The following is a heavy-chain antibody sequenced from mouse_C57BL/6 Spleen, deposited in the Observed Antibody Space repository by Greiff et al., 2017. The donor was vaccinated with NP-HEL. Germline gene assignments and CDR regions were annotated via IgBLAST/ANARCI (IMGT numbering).Heavy chain of an antibody. D-gene: IGHD2-1*01. CDR3: AREDYGNSAWFAY. V-gene: IGHV1-64*01. J-gene: IGHJ3*01. CDR1: GYTFTSYW. Sequence: QVQLQQPGAELVKPGASVKLSCKASGYTFTSYWMHWVKQRPGQGLEWIGMIHPNSGSTNYNEKFKSKATLTVDKSSSTAYMQLSSLTSEDSAVYYCAREDYGNSAWFAYWGQGTLVTVSA. CDR2: IHPNSGST.